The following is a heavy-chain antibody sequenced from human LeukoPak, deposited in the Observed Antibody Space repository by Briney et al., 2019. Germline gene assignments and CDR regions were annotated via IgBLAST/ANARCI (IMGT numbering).Heavy chain of an antibody. V-gene: IGHV3-48*01. Sequence: PGGSLRLSCAASGFIFSDYWMSWVRQAPGKGLEWVSYITSGSSTIYYADSVKGRFTISRDNAKNSLYLQMNSLRADDTAVYYCARDGLYFDYWGQGTLVTVSS. J-gene: IGHJ4*02. CDR3: ARDGLYFDY. CDR1: GFIFSDYW. CDR2: ITSGSSTI.